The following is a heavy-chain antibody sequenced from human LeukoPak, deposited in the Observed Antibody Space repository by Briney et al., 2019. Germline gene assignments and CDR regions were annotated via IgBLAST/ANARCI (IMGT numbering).Heavy chain of an antibody. CDR1: GFTFRDYY. V-gene: IGHV3-11*05. CDR3: VRDGSGYDY. CDR2: ISGSGTFT. Sequence: GGSLRLSCAASGFTFRDYYMSWIRQAPGKGLEWVSHISGSGTFTNYADSVKGRFTISRDNAGNSLHLQMNSLRAEDSAMYYCVRDGSGYDYWGQGTLVTVSS. D-gene: IGHD6-19*01. J-gene: IGHJ4*02.